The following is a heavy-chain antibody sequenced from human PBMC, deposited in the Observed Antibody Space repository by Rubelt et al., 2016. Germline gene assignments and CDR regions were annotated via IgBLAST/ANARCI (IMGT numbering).Heavy chain of an antibody. J-gene: IGHJ4*02. CDR1: GYTFTRFA. Sequence: QVQLVQSGAEVKKPGASVKVSCKAPGYTFTRFAMHWVRQAPGQRLQWLGWINAGNGNTNYAQKLQGRVTSTIDISRSTAYMELRRLRSDLTAVYYGASDGAFRLGCGFEERSDYWGQGTLVTVSS. CDR2: INAGNGNT. V-gene: IGHV1-3*01. D-gene: IGHD3-10*01. CDR3: ASDGAFRLGCGFEERSDY.